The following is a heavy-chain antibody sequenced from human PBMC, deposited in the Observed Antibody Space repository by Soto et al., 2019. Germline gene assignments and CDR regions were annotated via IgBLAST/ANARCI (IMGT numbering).Heavy chain of an antibody. V-gene: IGHV5-10-1*01. CDR3: ARHLGYCSSTSCYYYYYGMDV. Sequence: GDSLKISCKGSGYSFTSYWISWVRQMPGKGLEWMGRIDPSDSYTNYSPSFQGHVTISADKSISTAYLQWSSLKASDTAMYYCARHLGYCSSTSCYYYYYGMDVWGQGTTVTVYS. CDR1: GYSFTSYW. J-gene: IGHJ6*02. D-gene: IGHD2-2*01. CDR2: IDPSDSYT.